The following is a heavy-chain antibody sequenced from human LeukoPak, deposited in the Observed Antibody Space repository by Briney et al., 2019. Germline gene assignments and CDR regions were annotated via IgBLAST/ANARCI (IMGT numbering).Heavy chain of an antibody. D-gene: IGHD7-27*01. Sequence: SETLSLTCAVYGGSFSGYYWSWIRQHPGKGLEWIGYIHYSGSTYYNPSLKSRVTISVDTSKNQFSLKLSSVTAADTAVYYCARDHRTGSFDYWGQGTLVTVSS. J-gene: IGHJ4*02. CDR1: GGSFSGYY. CDR2: IHYSGST. V-gene: IGHV4-31*11. CDR3: ARDHRTGSFDY.